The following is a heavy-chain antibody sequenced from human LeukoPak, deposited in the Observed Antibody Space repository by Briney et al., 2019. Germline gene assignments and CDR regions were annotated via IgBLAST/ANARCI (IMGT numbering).Heavy chain of an antibody. D-gene: IGHD6-6*01. V-gene: IGHV4-34*01. CDR2: INHSGST. CDR1: GGSFSGYY. J-gene: IGHJ5*02. Sequence: PSETLSLTCAVYGGSFSGYYWSWIRQPPGKGLEWIEEINHSGSTNYNPSLKSRVTISVDTSKNQFSLKVSSVTAADTAVYYCARRIAARPRGYWFDPWGQGTLVTVSS. CDR3: ARRIAARPRGYWFDP.